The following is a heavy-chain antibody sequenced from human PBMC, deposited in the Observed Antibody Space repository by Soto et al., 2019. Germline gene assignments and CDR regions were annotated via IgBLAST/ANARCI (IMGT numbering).Heavy chain of an antibody. V-gene: IGHV4-34*01. Sequence: SETLSLTCAVYGGSFSGYYWSWIRQPPGKGLEWIGEINHSGSTNYNPSLKSRVTISVDTSKNQFSLKLSSVTAADTAVYYCARAFGYSSSWYYYYYGMDVWGQGTTVTVSS. CDR1: GGSFSGYY. D-gene: IGHD6-13*01. J-gene: IGHJ6*02. CDR2: INHSGST. CDR3: ARAFGYSSSWYYYYYGMDV.